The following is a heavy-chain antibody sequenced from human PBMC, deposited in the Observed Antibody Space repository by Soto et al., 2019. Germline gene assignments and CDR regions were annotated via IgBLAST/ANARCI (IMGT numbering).Heavy chain of an antibody. Sequence: GGSLRLSCAASGFTFSSYAMSWVRQAPGKGLRWVSTISGGGGSTYYADSVKGRFTISRDNSKNTLSLQMNSLRGEDTAVYYCAKDVINAYDSHFDHWGQGTLVTVSS. V-gene: IGHV3-23*01. J-gene: IGHJ4*02. CDR3: AKDVINAYDSHFDH. D-gene: IGHD3-3*01. CDR2: ISGGGGST. CDR1: GFTFSSYA.